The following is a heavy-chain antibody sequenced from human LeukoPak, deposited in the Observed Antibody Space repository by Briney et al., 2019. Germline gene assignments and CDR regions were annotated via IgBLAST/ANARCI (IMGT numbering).Heavy chain of an antibody. CDR1: GGSFSGYY. CDR2: INHSGST. CDR3: ARAANPGGWFDP. Sequence: SETLSLTCAVYGGSFSGYYWSWIRQPPGKGLEWIGEINHSGSTNYNPSLKSRVTISVDTSKNQFSLKLSSVTAADTAVYYCARAANPGGWFDPWGQGTLVTVSS. J-gene: IGHJ5*02. D-gene: IGHD2-15*01. V-gene: IGHV4-34*01.